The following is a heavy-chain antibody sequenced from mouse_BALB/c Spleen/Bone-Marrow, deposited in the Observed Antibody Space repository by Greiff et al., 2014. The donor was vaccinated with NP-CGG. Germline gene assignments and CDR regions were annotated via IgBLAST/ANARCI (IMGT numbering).Heavy chain of an antibody. CDR3: ARGLRDWYFDV. J-gene: IGHJ1*01. CDR2: INPSTGNT. Sequence: VQLQQSGAELAKPGASVKMSCKASGYTFTTYWIHWVKQRPGQGLEWIGYINPSTGNTEYNQKFWDRATLTADKSSSTPYMQLSSLTSEDSAVYYCARGLRDWYFDVWGAGTTVTVSS. CDR1: GYTFTTYW. D-gene: IGHD2-4*01. V-gene: IGHV1-7*01.